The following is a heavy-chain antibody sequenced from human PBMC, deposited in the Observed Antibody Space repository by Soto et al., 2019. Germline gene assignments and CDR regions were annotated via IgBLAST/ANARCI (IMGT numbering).Heavy chain of an antibody. CDR1: GDSVVSGNNC. D-gene: IGHD5-18*01. Sequence: SEPMSLPWTVSGDSVVSGNNCWSWIRQPPGKGLEPIGYIDYSGNTNYSPSLQSRVTMSLDRSNNQFSLNLSYVTAADTAVYYCARIPVDTSMIYWFDPWGQGILVTVSS. CDR2: IDYSGNT. V-gene: IGHV4-61*01. CDR3: ARIPVDTSMIYWFDP. J-gene: IGHJ5*01.